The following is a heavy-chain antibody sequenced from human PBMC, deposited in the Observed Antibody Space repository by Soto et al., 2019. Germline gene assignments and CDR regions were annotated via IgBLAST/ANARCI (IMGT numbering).Heavy chain of an antibody. CDR1: GDSISTNSYS. D-gene: IGHD6-19*01. V-gene: IGHV4-39*07. Sequence: PSETLSLTCTVSGDSISTNSYSWGWIRQPPGQGLEWIGLFYYSGSTHYNPSLKSRLTVSVDTSKNQFSLKLSSVTAADTAVYYCARGIEGWYQGRYYYGMDVWGQGTTVTVSS. CDR3: ARGIEGWYQGRYYYGMDV. J-gene: IGHJ6*02. CDR2: FYYSGST.